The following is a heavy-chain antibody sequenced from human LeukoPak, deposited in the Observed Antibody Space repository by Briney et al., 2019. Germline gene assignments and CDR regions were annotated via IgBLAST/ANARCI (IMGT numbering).Heavy chain of an antibody. CDR1: GYTFTSYD. D-gene: IGHD6-6*01. J-gene: IGHJ4*02. V-gene: IGHV1-8*01. CDR2: MNPNSGNT. Sequence: ASVKVSCKASGYTFTSYDINWVRQATGQGLEWMGWMNPNSGNTGYAQKFQGRVTMTRNTSISTAYMELSSLRSEDTAVYYCARGIAARPDYYFDYWGQGILVTVSS. CDR3: ARGIAARPDYYFDY.